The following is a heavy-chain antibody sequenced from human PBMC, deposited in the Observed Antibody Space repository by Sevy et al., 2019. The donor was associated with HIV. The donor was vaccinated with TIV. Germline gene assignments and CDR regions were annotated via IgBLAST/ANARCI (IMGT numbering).Heavy chain of an antibody. D-gene: IGHD3-16*01. CDR3: ARYWGRDGHSIDY. V-gene: IGHV3-33*01. CDR2: IGYDGSNK. Sequence: GGSLRLSCAASGFTPSTYGMHWVRQAPGKGLEWVAVIGYDGSNKYYADSVKGRFTISRDNSKNTLYLQMNSLRVEDTAVYYCARYWGRDGHSIDYWGQGTLVTVSS. CDR1: GFTPSTYG. J-gene: IGHJ4*02.